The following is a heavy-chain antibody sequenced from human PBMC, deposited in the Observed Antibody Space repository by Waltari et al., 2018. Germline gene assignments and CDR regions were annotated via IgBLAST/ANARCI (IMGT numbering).Heavy chain of an antibody. CDR2: IYYSVST. V-gene: IGHV4-39*01. CDR1: GGSISSSRYY. Sequence: QLQLQESGPGLVKPSETLSLTCTVSGGSISSSRYYWGWIRQSPGKGLEWIWSIYYSVSTYYHPTLKSRGTISVDTSKNQFSLKLSSVTAADTAVYYCARHWKRNGYRFDPWGQGTLVTVSS. CDR3: ARHWKRNGYRFDP. J-gene: IGHJ5*02. D-gene: IGHD5-12*01.